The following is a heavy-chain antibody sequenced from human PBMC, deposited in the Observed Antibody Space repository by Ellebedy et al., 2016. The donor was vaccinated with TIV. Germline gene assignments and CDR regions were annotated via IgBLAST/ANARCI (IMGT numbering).Heavy chain of an antibody. V-gene: IGHV3-30*04. D-gene: IGHD6-13*01. Sequence: GGSLRLSCAASGFTFSSYAIHWVRQAPGKGLEWVAVISYDGSNKYYADSVKGRFTISRDNSKNTMYLQMSSLRAEDTAVYYCARDRVAAAGTYYYGMDVWGQGTTVTVSS. CDR2: ISYDGSNK. J-gene: IGHJ6*02. CDR1: GFTFSSYA. CDR3: ARDRVAAAGTYYYGMDV.